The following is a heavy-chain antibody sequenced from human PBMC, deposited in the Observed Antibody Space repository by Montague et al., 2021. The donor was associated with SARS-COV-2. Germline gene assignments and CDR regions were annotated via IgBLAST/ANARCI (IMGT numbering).Heavy chain of an antibody. CDR1: GGSISSFC. D-gene: IGHD2-15*01. Sequence: SETLSLTCTASGGSISSFCWSWFRQPPGKGLEWIGYISDSGSTNYNPSLTSRVTMSVDTSKNQFSLKVNSVTAADTAVYYCARHYSATLPAVYWGQGTLVTVSS. CDR2: ISDSGST. V-gene: IGHV4-59*08. CDR3: ARHYSATLPAVY. J-gene: IGHJ4*02.